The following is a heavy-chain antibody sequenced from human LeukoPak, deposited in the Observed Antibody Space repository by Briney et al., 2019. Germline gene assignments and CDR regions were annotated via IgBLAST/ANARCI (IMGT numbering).Heavy chain of an antibody. D-gene: IGHD3-22*01. Sequence: SETLSLTCTVSGGSISSYYWSWIRQPPGRGLEWIGYIYYSGSTNYNPSLKSRVTISVDTSKNQFSLKLSSVTAADTAVYYCARDLWIVGNDAFDIWGQGTMVTVSS. CDR2: IYYSGST. CDR1: GGSISSYY. J-gene: IGHJ3*02. CDR3: ARDLWIVGNDAFDI. V-gene: IGHV4-59*01.